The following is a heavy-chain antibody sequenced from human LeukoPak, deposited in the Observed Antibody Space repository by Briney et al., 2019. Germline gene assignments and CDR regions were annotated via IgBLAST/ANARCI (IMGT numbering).Heavy chain of an antibody. D-gene: IGHD2-15*01. J-gene: IGHJ4*02. V-gene: IGHV3-48*04. CDR2: ISSTGGTI. Sequence: GGSLRLSCAASGFTFSVNSMNWVRQAPGKGLEWVSYISSTGGTIYYADSMKGRFTISRDNAKNSLNLQMNSLRAEDTAVYYCARAPRRCSGGNCYSSTFDYWGQGTLVTVSS. CDR3: ARAPRRCSGGNCYSSTFDY. CDR1: GFTFSVNS.